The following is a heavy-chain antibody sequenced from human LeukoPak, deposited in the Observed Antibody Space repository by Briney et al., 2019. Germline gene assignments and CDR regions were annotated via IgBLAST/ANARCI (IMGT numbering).Heavy chain of an antibody. D-gene: IGHD3-10*01. Sequence: SQTLSLTCAISGDSVSSNSAAWNWLRQSPSRGLEWLGRTYYRSKWYNDYAVSVKSRITINPDTSKNQFSLQLNSVTPEDTAVYYCAREETYYYGSGSKWGFDYWGQGTLVTVSS. CDR3: AREETYYYGSGSKWGFDY. J-gene: IGHJ4*02. V-gene: IGHV6-1*01. CDR1: GDSVSSNSAA. CDR2: TYYRSKWYN.